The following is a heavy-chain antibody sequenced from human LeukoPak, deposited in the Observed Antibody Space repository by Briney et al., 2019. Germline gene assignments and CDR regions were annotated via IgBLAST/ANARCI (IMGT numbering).Heavy chain of an antibody. CDR3: ARDGVAAGIYFDY. J-gene: IGHJ4*02. D-gene: IGHD6-13*01. Sequence: GGSLRLSCAASGFIFSSHWMSWVRQAPGKGPEWVANIKQDGREKYYVDSVKGRSTISRDNAKNSLFLQMNSLRAEDTAVYYCARDGVAAGIYFDYWGQGTLVTVSS. CDR2: IKQDGREK. CDR1: GFIFSSHW. V-gene: IGHV3-7*01.